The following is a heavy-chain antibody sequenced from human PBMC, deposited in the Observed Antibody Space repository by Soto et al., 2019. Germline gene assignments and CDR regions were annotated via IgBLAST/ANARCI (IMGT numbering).Heavy chain of an antibody. CDR1: GGIFSIDA. V-gene: IGHV1-69*01. J-gene: IGHJ3*01. D-gene: IGHD1-7*01. Sequence: PVTGSSEASGGIFSIDALSWVRQAPRQGLEWRGGIIPIFCTANYAQKFRGRFTXXAXESTSTVFMDLGSLTSEDTAVYYCARPLIGNTVDLWGQGTTVIVSS. CDR2: IIPIFCTA. CDR3: ARPLIGNTVDL.